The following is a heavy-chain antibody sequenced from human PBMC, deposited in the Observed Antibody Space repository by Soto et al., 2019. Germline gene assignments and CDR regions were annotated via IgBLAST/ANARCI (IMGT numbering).Heavy chain of an antibody. V-gene: IGHV3-21*01. D-gene: IGHD2-21*02. Sequence: EVQLVESGGGLVKPGGSLRLSCAASGFTFSSYSMNWVRQAPGKGLEWVSSISSSSSYIYYADSVKGRFTISRDNAKNSLYLQMNSLSAEDTSVYYCARERGGAYCGGDCYSNPPDYWGQGTLVTVSS. CDR3: ARERGGAYCGGDCYSNPPDY. J-gene: IGHJ4*02. CDR1: GFTFSSYS. CDR2: ISSSSSYI.